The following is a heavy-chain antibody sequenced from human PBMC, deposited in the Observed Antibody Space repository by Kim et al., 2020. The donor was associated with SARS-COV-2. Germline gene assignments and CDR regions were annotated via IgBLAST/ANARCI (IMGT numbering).Heavy chain of an antibody. CDR1: GFTFSSYL. CDR2: IGGSGAST. Sequence: GGSLRLSCTASGFTFSSYLMNWVRQAPGKGLRWVAAIGGSGASTYYADSVKGRFTISRDNSKNTLYLQMNSLRAEDTAVYYCAKSRSPGSTFDYWGQGTLVTVSS. D-gene: IGHD3-10*01. CDR3: AKSRSPGSTFDY. J-gene: IGHJ4*02. V-gene: IGHV3-23*01.